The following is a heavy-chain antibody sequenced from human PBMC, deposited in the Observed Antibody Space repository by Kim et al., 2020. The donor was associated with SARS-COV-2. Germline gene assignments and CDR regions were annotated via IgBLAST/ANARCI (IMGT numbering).Heavy chain of an antibody. CDR3: ARDRSGGFGGGDCHVD. Sequence: SETLSLTCTVSGGSVSSGSYYWSWIRQPPGKGLEWIGYIYYSGSTNYNPSLKSRVTISVDTSKNQFSLKLSSVTAADTAVYYCARDRSGGFGGGDCHVD. J-gene: IGHJ4*01. CDR1: GGSVSSGSYY. D-gene: IGHD2-21*02. CDR2: IYYSGST. V-gene: IGHV4-61*01.